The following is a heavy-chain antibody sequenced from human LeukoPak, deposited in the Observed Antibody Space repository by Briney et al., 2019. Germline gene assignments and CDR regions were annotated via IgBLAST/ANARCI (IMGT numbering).Heavy chain of an antibody. J-gene: IGHJ6*02. CDR2: INANNGNT. CDR3: ARGRSKENYYGMDV. V-gene: IGHV1-18*01. CDR1: GYTFTSYG. Sequence: GASVKVSCKASGYTFTSYGITWVRQAPGQGLEWMGWINANNGNTNYAQKLQGRVTMTTGTSTSTAYMELRSLRSDDTAVYYCARGRSKENYYGMDVWGQGTTVTVSS.